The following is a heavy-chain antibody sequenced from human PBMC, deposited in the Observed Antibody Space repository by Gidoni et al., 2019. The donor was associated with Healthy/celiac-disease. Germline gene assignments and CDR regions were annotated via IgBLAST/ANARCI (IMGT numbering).Heavy chain of an antibody. CDR2: ISGSGGST. Sequence: EVQLLESGGGLVQPGGSLRLSCAASGFTFSSYAMSWVRQAQGKGLEWVSAISGSGGSTYYADSVKGRFTISRDNSKNTLDLQMNSLRAEDTAVYYCAKGGSKWLTPFDYWGQGTLVTVSS. CDR1: GFTFSSYA. CDR3: AKGGSKWLTPFDY. J-gene: IGHJ4*02. V-gene: IGHV3-23*01. D-gene: IGHD3-22*01.